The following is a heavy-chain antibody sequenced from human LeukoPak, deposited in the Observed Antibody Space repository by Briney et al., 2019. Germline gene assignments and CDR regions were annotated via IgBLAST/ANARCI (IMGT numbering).Heavy chain of an antibody. V-gene: IGHV4-4*07. D-gene: IGHD6-19*01. CDR2: ISITEGT. CDR1: GGSVNTYY. CDR3: ARLRRDINDWYADDC. J-gene: IGHJ4*02. Sequence: SETLSLTCSLSGGSVNTYYWSWIRQSAGKGLEWIGRISITEGTNYNPSLKSRVSMSVDASKNQVSLKLGSVTAADTAVYYCARLRRDINDWYADDCWGQGTLVTVSS.